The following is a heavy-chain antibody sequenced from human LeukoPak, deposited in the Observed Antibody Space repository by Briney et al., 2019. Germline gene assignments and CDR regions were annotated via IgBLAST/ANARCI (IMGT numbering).Heavy chain of an antibody. J-gene: IGHJ4*02. D-gene: IGHD6-19*01. V-gene: IGHV1-3*01. CDR1: GYTVTSYA. Sequence: GSGVKVSCKGSGYTVTSYAMHGVGQAPGRGREGMGWINAGNGKTKYSQKFQGRVTITRETSASTAYMELSSLRSEDTAVYYCARVRAVAAEFDYWGQGTLVTVSS. CDR2: INAGNGKT. CDR3: ARVRAVAAEFDY.